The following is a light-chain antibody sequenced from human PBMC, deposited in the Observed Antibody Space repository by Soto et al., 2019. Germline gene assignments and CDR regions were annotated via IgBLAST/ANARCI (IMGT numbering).Light chain of an antibody. J-gene: IGKJ5*01. CDR2: RAS. CDR3: QQYNKWPIT. CDR1: QSVSRY. V-gene: IGKV3-15*01. Sequence: EIVLTQSPATLSLSPGERATLSCRASQSVSRYLAWYQQKPGQAPRLLIYRASSRAAGLPDRFSGSGSETEFTLTISTLQSEDFAVYYCQQYNKWPITFGQGTRLEIK.